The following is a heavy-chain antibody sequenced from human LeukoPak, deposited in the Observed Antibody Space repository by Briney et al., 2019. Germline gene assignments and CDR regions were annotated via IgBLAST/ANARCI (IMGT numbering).Heavy chain of an antibody. CDR1: GLTFSDAW. D-gene: IGHD5-12*01. J-gene: IGHJ4*02. Sequence: PGGSPRLSCVLSGLTFSDAWVSWVRQAPGKGLEWVGRIRNDRITDYAAPVQGRFSISRDNSKNTFYLQMNSLRTEDTGMYFCTWMATIFTVDYWGQGTLVTVSS. CDR3: TWMATIFTVDY. V-gene: IGHV3-15*01. CDR2: IRNDRIT.